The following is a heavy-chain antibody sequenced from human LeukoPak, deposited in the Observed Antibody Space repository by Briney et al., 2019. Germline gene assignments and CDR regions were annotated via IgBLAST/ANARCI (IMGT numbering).Heavy chain of an antibody. CDR2: INHSGST. CDR1: GGSFSGYY. J-gene: IGHJ4*02. CDR3: ARVVSSSWYFGHDY. Sequence: SETLSLTCAVYGGSFSGYYRSWIRQPPGKGLEWIGEINHSGSTNYNPSLKSRVTISVDTSKNQFSLKLSSVTAADTAVYYCARVVSSSWYFGHDYWGQGTLVTVSS. D-gene: IGHD6-13*01. V-gene: IGHV4-34*01.